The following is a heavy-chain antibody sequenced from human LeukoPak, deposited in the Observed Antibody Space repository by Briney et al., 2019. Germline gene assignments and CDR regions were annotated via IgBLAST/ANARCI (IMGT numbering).Heavy chain of an antibody. Sequence: QPGGSLRLSCAASGFTFANYAMSWVRQGPGKGLEWASTISGSGGSTYYADSVKGRFTISRDNSKNTLFLQMNSLRADDTAVYFCAKDQKSIAATGYDYWGQGTLVTVSS. CDR1: GFTFANYA. J-gene: IGHJ4*02. D-gene: IGHD6-13*01. V-gene: IGHV3-23*01. CDR3: AKDQKSIAATGYDY. CDR2: ISGSGGST.